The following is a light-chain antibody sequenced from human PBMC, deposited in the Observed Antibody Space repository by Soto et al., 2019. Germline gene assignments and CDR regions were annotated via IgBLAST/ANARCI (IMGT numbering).Light chain of an antibody. CDR2: DTS. CDR3: QQYYSSPPEPST. V-gene: IGKV3-15*01. CDR1: QFVSSR. J-gene: IGKJ2*01. Sequence: DIVVTQSPATLSASPGERVTLSCRASQFVSSRLAWYQRRPGQVPRLLIYDTSTRAPGISARFSGSGSGTEFTLTISSLQSEDFAVYYCQQYYSSPPEPSTFGQGTKLEI.